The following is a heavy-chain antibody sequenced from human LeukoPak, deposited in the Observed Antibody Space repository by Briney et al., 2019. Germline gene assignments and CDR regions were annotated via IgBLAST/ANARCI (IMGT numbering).Heavy chain of an antibody. J-gene: IGHJ5*02. CDR2: IYPGDSDT. CDR3: ARGYCSSTSCRPPSDP. V-gene: IGHV5-51*01. D-gene: IGHD2-2*01. CDR1: GYSFTSYW. Sequence: GESLKISCKGSGYSFTSYWIGWVRQMPGKGLEWMGIIYPGDSDTRYSPSFQGQVTISADKSISTAYLQWSSLKASDTAMYYCARGYCSSTSCRPPSDPWGQGTLVTVSS.